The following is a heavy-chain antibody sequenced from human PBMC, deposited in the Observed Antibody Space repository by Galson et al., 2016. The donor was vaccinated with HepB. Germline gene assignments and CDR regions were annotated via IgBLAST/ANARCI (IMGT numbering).Heavy chain of an antibody. CDR3: VRERDTSGWYSRKYYHYSEMDV. CDR1: GFTFSRYG. Sequence: SLRLSCAASGFTFSRYGMHWVRQAPVKGLEWVAVIWNDGSNRYYADSVKGRFTISKDNSKNTLSLQIDSLRAEDTAVYYCVRERDTSGWYSRKYYHYSEMDVWGKGTTVTVSS. V-gene: IGHV3-33*01. CDR2: IWNDGSNR. J-gene: IGHJ6*04. D-gene: IGHD6-13*01.